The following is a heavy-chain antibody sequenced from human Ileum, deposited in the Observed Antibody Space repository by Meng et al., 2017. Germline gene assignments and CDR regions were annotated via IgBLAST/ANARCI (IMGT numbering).Heavy chain of an antibody. D-gene: IGHD3-22*01. CDR2: TYYRSKWYN. CDR1: GDSVSSNSAT. J-gene: IGHJ3*02. Sequence: SQTLSLTCAISGDSVSSNSATWNWIRQSPSRGLEWLGRTYYRSKWYNDSEVSVKRRISINPDTSKNQFSLQMDSVTPEDTAVYYCARWESSGDAFDIWGQGTMVTVSS. V-gene: IGHV6-1*01. CDR3: ARWESSGDAFDI.